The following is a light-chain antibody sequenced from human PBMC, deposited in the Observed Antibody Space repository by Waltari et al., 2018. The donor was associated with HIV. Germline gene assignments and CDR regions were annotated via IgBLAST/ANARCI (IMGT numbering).Light chain of an antibody. V-gene: IGLV1-44*01. J-gene: IGLJ1*01. CDR1: RSNIGSNT. CDR3: AAWDDTLNGYV. Sequence: QSVLTQSPSASGTPGQRVTISCSGSRSNIGSNTVNWDQQLPGTAPKLLIYTNNQRPSGVPDRCSGSKSGTSASLDISGLQSEDEADYYCAAWDDTLNGYVFGFGTKVTVL. CDR2: TNN.